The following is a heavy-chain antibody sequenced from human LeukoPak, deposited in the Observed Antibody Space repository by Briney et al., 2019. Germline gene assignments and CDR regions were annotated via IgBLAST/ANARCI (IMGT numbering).Heavy chain of an antibody. Sequence: PGGSLKLSCAASGFTFSFYAMSWVRQAPEKGLEWVSLISGSGGNTYYADSVKGRFTISRDYSKNTLYLQMSSLRAEDTAVYYCAKHHFDSSGHYSRGNYRGQGTLVTVSS. CDR2: ISGSGGNT. CDR1: GFTFSFYA. J-gene: IGHJ4*02. D-gene: IGHD3-22*01. V-gene: IGHV3-23*01. CDR3: AKHHFDSSGHYSRGNY.